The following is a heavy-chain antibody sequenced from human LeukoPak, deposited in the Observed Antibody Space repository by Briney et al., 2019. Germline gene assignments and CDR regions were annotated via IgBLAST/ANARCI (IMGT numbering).Heavy chain of an antibody. CDR2: ISYDGSNK. D-gene: IGHD3-10*01. V-gene: IGHV3-30*03. J-gene: IGHJ4*02. CDR1: GFTFSSNG. Sequence: GGSLRLSCAASGFTFSSNGMHWVRQAPGKGLEWVAVISYDGSNKYYADSVKGRFTISRDNSKNTLYLQMNSLRAEDTAVYYCARGLDNYGSGSSDWGQGTLVTVSS. CDR3: ARGLDNYGSGSSD.